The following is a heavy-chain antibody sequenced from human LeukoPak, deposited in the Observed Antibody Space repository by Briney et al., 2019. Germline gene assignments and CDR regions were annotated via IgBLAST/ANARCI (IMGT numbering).Heavy chain of an antibody. CDR1: GYTFTGYY. V-gene: IGHV1-18*04. CDR2: ISAYNGNT. J-gene: IGHJ6*03. D-gene: IGHD2-2*01. Sequence: ASVKVSCKASGYTFTGYYRHWVRQAPGQGLEWMGWISAYNGNTNYAQKLQGRVTMTTDTSTSTAYMELRSLRSDDTAVYYCARLPDYYYYYMDVWGKGTTVTVSS. CDR3: ARLPDYYYYYMDV.